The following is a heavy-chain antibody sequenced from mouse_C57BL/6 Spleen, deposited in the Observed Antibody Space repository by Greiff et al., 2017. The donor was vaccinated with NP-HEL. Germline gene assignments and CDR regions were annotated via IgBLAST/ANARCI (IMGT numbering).Heavy chain of an antibody. Sequence: EVQLQQSGPVLVKPGASVTMSCKASGYTFTDYYMNWVKQSHGKSLEWIGVINPYNGGTSYNQKFKGKATLTVDKSSSTAYMELNSLTSEDSAVYYCARGDSNFDYWGQGTTLTVSS. CDR2: INPYNGGT. CDR3: ARGDSNFDY. D-gene: IGHD2-5*01. CDR1: GYTFTDYY. J-gene: IGHJ2*01. V-gene: IGHV1-19*01.